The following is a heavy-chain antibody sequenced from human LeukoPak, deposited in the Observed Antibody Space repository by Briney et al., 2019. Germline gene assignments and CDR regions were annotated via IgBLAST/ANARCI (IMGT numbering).Heavy chain of an antibody. CDR1: GFTFSSYA. CDR3: AKRLVAGQFDY. J-gene: IGHJ4*02. V-gene: IGHV3-23*01. CDR2: ISGSGGST. Sequence: GGSLRLSCAASGFTFSSYAMSWVRQAPGKGLEWVSAISGSGGSTYDAASVKGRFTISRDNSKNTLYLQMNSLRAEGTAVYYCAKRLVAGQFDYWGQGTLVTVSS. D-gene: IGHD6-19*01.